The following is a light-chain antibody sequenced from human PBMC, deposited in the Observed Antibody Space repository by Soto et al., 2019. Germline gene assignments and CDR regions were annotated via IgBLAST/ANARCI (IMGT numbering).Light chain of an antibody. J-gene: IGLJ1*01. Sequence: QSALTQPASVSGSPGQSITISCTGTSSDVGGYNSVSWYQQHPGKAPKLMIFDVSNRPSGVSNRFSGSKSGNTASLTISGLQAEDEADYYCSSYSSTTTRAFGTGTKLTVL. CDR3: SSYSSTTTRA. CDR2: DVS. V-gene: IGLV2-14*03. CDR1: SSDVGGYNS.